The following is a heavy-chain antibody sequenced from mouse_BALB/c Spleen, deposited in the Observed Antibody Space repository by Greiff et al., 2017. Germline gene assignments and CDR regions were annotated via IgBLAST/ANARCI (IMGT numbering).Heavy chain of an antibody. CDR2: INPSNGRT. V-gene: IGHV1S81*02. Sequence: QVQLQQPGAELVKPGASVKLSCKASGYTFTSYWMHWVKQRPGQGLEWIGEINPSNGRTNYNEKFKSKATLTVDKSSSTAYMQLSSLTSEDSAVYYCARARDYDGVGFAYWGQGTLVTVSA. D-gene: IGHD2-4*01. CDR1: GYTFTSYW. J-gene: IGHJ3*01. CDR3: ARARDYDGVGFAY.